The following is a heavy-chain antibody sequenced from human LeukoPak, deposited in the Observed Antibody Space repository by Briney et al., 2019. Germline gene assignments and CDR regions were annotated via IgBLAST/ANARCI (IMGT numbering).Heavy chain of an antibody. Sequence: GGSLRLSYAASGFTFTFHSINWVRQAPGKGLEWVSSISKTSSHIYYADSVKGRFTISRDNAKNSLYLQMNSLRAEDTPVYYCARHTATVPDYYYGMDVWGQGTTVTVSS. J-gene: IGHJ6*02. V-gene: IGHV3-21*01. CDR3: ARHTATVPDYYYGMDV. CDR1: GFTFTFHS. D-gene: IGHD2-2*02. CDR2: ISKTSSHI.